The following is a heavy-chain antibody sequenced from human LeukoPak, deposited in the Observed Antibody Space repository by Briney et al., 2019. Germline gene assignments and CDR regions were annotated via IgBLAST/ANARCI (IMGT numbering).Heavy chain of an antibody. V-gene: IGHV3-15*01. J-gene: IGHJ4*02. CDR1: GFTFSNAG. D-gene: IGHD3-10*01. CDR3: ATELGGYYSGSGSYWGSLDY. CDR2: IRRKSGGGTP. Sequence: PGGSLRLSCAASGFTFSNAGMSWVRQAPGKGLEWVGRIRRKSGGGTPDNAAPVKGRFTISRDDSKNTLYLQMNSTKIEDTAMYYCATELGGYYSGSGSYWGSLDYWGQGTVVTVSS.